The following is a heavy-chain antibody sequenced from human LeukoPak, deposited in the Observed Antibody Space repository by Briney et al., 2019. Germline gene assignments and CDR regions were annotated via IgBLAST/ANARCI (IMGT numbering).Heavy chain of an antibody. J-gene: IGHJ4*02. CDR1: GGSISSGGYY. CDR2: IYHSGST. Sequence: PSETLSLTCTVSGGSISSGGYYWSWIPQPPGKGLEWIGYIYHSGSTYYNPSLKSRVTISVDRSKNQFSLKLSSVTAADTAVYYCARCRGSYYYFDYWGQGTLVTVSS. CDR3: ARCRGSYYYFDY. V-gene: IGHV4-30-2*01. D-gene: IGHD1-26*01.